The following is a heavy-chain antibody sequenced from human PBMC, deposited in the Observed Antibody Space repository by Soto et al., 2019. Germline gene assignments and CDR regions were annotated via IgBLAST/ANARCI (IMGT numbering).Heavy chain of an antibody. V-gene: IGHV4-30-4*01. D-gene: IGHD3-3*01. CDR1: GGSISSGDYY. CDR3: ARSKRFLEWLLWY. Sequence: ASETLSLTCTVSGGSISSGDYYWSWIRQPPGKGLEWIGYIYYSGSTYYNPSLKSRVTISVDTSKNQFSLKLSSVTAADTAVYYCARSKRFLEWLLWYWGQGTLVTVSS. J-gene: IGHJ4*02. CDR2: IYYSGST.